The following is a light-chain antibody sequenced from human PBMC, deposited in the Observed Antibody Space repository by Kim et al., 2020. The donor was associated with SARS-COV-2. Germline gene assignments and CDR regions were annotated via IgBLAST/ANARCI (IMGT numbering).Light chain of an antibody. CDR2: GAS. J-gene: IGKJ2*01. CDR1: QSLSNTY. Sequence: LSPEERATLSCRASQSLSNTYLAWYQQKPGQPPRLLIYGASSRAPGIPDRFSGSGSGTDFTLTINRLEPEDFAVYYCHQYGGSPYTFGQGTKLEI. V-gene: IGKV3-20*01. CDR3: HQYGGSPYT.